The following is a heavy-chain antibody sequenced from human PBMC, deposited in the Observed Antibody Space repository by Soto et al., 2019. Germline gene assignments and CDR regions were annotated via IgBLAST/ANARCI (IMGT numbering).Heavy chain of an antibody. CDR1: GFSLSTSGVG. CDR3: AHRAYYSGSGSYYTH. Sequence: SGPTLVNPTQTLTLTCTFSGFSLSTSGVGVGWIRQPPGKALEWLALIYWDDDKRYRPSLKSRLTIVKDTSKNLVILIMTNMDPEDTAIYYCAHRAYYSGSGSYYTHWGQGILVTLSS. V-gene: IGHV2-5*02. J-gene: IGHJ4*02. D-gene: IGHD3-10*01. CDR2: IYWDDDK.